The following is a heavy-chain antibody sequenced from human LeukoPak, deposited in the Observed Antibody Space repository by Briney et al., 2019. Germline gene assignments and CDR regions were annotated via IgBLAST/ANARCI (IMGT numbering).Heavy chain of an antibody. D-gene: IGHD4-23*01. V-gene: IGHV4-61*02. J-gene: IGHJ4*02. CDR1: GGSISSGSYY. Sequence: PSQTLSLTCTVSGGSISSGSYYWSWIRQPAGKGLEWIGRIYTSGSTNYNPSLKSRVTISVDTSKNQFSLKLNSLTAADTAVYYCATEALTPVGTRPRDYFDYWGQGSLVTVSS. CDR2: IYTSGST. CDR3: ATEALTPVGTRPRDYFDY.